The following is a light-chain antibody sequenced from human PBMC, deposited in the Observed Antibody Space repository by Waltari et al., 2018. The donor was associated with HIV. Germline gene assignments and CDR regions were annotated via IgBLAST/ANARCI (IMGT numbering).Light chain of an antibody. J-gene: IGLJ3*02. Sequence: QTVLTQPPSASGTPGQRVTISCSGSRSNIGNNDVYWFQQPPGTAPKLLIYRNNQRPSGVPDRFTGSKSGTSVSLAISGLRSEDEADYYCDAWDDSLSGRVFGGGTKLTVL. CDR1: RSNIGNND. CDR3: DAWDDSLSGRV. CDR2: RNN. V-gene: IGLV1-47*01.